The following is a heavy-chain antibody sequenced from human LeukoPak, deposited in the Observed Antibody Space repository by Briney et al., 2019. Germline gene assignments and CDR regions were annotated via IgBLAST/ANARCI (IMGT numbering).Heavy chain of an antibody. Sequence: SVKVSCKASGGTFSSYAISWVRQAPGQGLEWMGGIIPIFGTANYAQKYQGRVTITADESTSTAYMELSSLRSEDTAMYYCASGHIVVVTAIDFDYWGQGTLVTVSS. D-gene: IGHD2-21*02. CDR3: ASGHIVVVTAIDFDY. V-gene: IGHV1-69*13. CDR2: IIPIFGTA. J-gene: IGHJ4*01. CDR1: GGTFSSYA.